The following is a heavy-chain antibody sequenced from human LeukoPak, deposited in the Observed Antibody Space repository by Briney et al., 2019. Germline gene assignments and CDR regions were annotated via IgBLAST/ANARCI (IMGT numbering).Heavy chain of an antibody. D-gene: IGHD1-26*01. V-gene: IGHV3-48*03. J-gene: IGHJ4*02. Sequence: GGSLRLSCAASGFTFSSYEMNWVRQAPGKGLEWVSFISSSGSTIHYADFVKGRFTISRDNAKDSVYLQMNSLRAEDTAVYYCARDSGSYSDCGQGTLVTVSS. CDR2: ISSSGSTI. CDR3: ARDSGSYSD. CDR1: GFTFSSYE.